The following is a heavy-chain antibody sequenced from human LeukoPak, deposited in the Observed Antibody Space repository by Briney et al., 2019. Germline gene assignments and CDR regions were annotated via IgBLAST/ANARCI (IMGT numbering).Heavy chain of an antibody. CDR3: ARARGGSGYHDREDYFDY. CDR1: GGSISSSSYY. J-gene: IGHJ4*02. D-gene: IGHD5-12*01. V-gene: IGHV4-39*07. Sequence: PSETLSLTCTVSGGSISSSSYYWGWIRQPPGKGLEWIGSIYYSGSTYYNPSLKSRVTISVDTSKNQFSLKLSSVTAADTAVYYCARARGGSGYHDREDYFDYWGQGTLVTVSS. CDR2: IYYSGST.